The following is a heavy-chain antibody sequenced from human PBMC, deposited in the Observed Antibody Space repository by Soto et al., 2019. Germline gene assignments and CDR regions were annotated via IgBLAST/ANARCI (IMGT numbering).Heavy chain of an antibody. CDR2: ISWNSGSI. D-gene: IGHD6-13*01. CDR3: AKDISSSWYYYYGMDV. V-gene: IGHV3-9*01. Sequence: EVRLVETGGELIHPGGSLRLSCVATGFSVSSNYMSWVRQAPGKGLEWVSVISWNSGSIGYADSVKGRFTISRDNAKNSLYLQMNSLRAEDTALYYCAKDISSSWYYYYGMDVWGQGTTVTVSS. CDR1: GFSVSSNY. J-gene: IGHJ6*02.